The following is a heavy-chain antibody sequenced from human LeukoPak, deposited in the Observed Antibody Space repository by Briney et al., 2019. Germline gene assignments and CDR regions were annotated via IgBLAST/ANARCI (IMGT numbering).Heavy chain of an antibody. V-gene: IGHV1-8*01. CDR2: MNPNSGNT. D-gene: IGHD6-19*01. CDR1: GCTFTSYD. Sequence: EASVKVSCKASGCTFTSYDINWVRQATGQGLEWMGWMNPNSGNTGYAQKFQGRVTMTRNTSISTAYMELSSLRSEDTAVYYCARVAVAGTGEYYYYYCMDVWGQGTTVTVSS. J-gene: IGHJ6*02. CDR3: ARVAVAGTGEYYYYYCMDV.